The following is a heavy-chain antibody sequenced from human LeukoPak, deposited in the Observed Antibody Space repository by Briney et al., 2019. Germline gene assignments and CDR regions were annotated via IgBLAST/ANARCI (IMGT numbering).Heavy chain of an antibody. J-gene: IGHJ5*02. CDR2: ISAYNGNT. CDR3: ARDTRSDYYDILTGPNWFDP. D-gene: IGHD3-9*01. V-gene: IGHV1-18*01. CDR1: GYTFISYG. Sequence: ATVKVSCKASGYTFISYGINWVRQAPGQGLEWVGWISAYNGNTNYAQKLQGRVTMTTDTSTSTAYMELTSLRSDDTAVYYCARDTRSDYYDILTGPNWFDPWGQGALVTVSS.